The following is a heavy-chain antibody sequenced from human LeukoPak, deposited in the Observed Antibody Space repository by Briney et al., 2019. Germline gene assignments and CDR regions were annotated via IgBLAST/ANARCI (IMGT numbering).Heavy chain of an antibody. D-gene: IGHD1-26*01. V-gene: IGHV3-30*02. J-gene: IGHJ6*03. Sequence: GGSLRLSCAASGFTFSSYGMHWVRQAPGKGLEWVASIRFDGSHKSYADSVKGRFIISRDYSKNTLYLQMNTLRAEDTAVYYCAKDHGWELDGSGEYYFYYCMDVWGKGTTVTIPS. CDR1: GFTFSSYG. CDR3: AKDHGWELDGSGEYYFYYCMDV. CDR2: IRFDGSHK.